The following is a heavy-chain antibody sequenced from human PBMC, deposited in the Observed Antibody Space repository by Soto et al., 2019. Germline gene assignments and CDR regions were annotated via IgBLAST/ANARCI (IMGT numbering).Heavy chain of an antibody. CDR3: AKGSTYSFYFDH. D-gene: IGHD5-18*01. V-gene: IGHV3-23*01. CDR2: IIGNSGTT. CDR1: GFSFSSYD. J-gene: IGHJ4*01. Sequence: LRLSCVASGFSFSSYDMSWVRQAPGKGLEWVSFIIGNSGTTYYADFVKGRFTISRDNSKNTLYLQMSRLGAEDTAAYYCAKGSTYSFYFDHWGQGTLVTVSS.